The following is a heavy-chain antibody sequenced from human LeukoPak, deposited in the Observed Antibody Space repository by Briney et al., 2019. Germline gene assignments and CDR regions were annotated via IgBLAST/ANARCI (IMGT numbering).Heavy chain of an antibody. CDR3: AREQSSSWVYWFDP. D-gene: IGHD6-13*01. Sequence: PSETLSLTCTVSGNSLSSGTYYWGWLRQPAGTGLEWIGRIYTSGSTNYNPSLKSRVTISVDTSKNQFSLKLSSVTAADTAVYYRAREQSSSWVYWFDPWGQGTLVTVSS. J-gene: IGHJ5*02. V-gene: IGHV4-61*02. CDR2: IYTSGST. CDR1: GNSLSSGTYY.